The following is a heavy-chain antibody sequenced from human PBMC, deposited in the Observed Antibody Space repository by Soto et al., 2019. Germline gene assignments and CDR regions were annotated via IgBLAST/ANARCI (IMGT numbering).Heavy chain of an antibody. CDR3: ARVAGSGWSPYYFDY. Sequence: GESLKISCKGSGYSFTSYWIGWVRQMPGKGLEWMGIIYPGDSDTRYSPSFQGQVTISADKSISTAYLQWSSLKSSDTAMYYCARVAGSGWSPYYFDYWGQGTLVTVSS. D-gene: IGHD6-19*01. J-gene: IGHJ4*02. CDR1: GYSFTSYW. V-gene: IGHV5-51*01. CDR2: IYPGDSDT.